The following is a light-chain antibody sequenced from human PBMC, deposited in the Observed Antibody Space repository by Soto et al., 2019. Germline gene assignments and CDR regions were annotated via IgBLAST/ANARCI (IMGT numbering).Light chain of an antibody. V-gene: IGKV1-39*01. J-gene: IGKJ4*01. CDR3: QQSYSTPLT. CDR2: AAS. CDR1: QSISSY. Sequence: DIQMTQSPSSLSASVGDRVTITCRASQSISSYLNWYQQKPGKAPKLLIYAASSLQTGVPSRFSGSGSGTDFTLTVSCLQPEDFATYYCQQSYSTPLTFGGGTKVAIK.